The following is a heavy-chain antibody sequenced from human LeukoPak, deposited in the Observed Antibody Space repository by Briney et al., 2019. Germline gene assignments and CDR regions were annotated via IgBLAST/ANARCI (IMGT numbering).Heavy chain of an antibody. CDR2: IIPIFGTA. Sequence: ASVKVSCKASGGTFSSYAISWVRQAPGQGLEWMGGIIPIFGTANYAQKFQGRVTITTDESTSTAYMELSSLRSEDTAVYYCATPVPHDTSGYYYRFDYWGQGTLVTVSS. J-gene: IGHJ4*02. V-gene: IGHV1-69*05. CDR3: ATPVPHDTSGYYYRFDY. CDR1: GGTFSSYA. D-gene: IGHD3-22*01.